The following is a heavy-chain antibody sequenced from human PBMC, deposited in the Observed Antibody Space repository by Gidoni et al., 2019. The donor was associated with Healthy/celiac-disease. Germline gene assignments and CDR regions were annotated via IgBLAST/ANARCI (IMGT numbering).Heavy chain of an antibody. Sequence: EVQLVESGGGLIQPGGSLRLSCAASGFTVSSNYMCWVRQAPGKGLEWVSVIFCGGSTYYADSVKGRFTISRDNSKNTLYLQMNSLRAEDTAVYYCARSIFARRYGMDVWGQGTTVTVSS. D-gene: IGHD3-3*01. V-gene: IGHV3-53*01. CDR3: ARSIFARRYGMDV. J-gene: IGHJ6*02. CDR1: GFTVSSNY. CDR2: IFCGGST.